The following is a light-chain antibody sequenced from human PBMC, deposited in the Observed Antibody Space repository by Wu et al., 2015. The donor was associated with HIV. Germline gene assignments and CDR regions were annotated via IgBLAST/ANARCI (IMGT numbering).Light chain of an antibody. J-gene: IGKJ1*01. CDR3: QQYNNGPRT. Sequence: EIVMTQSPATLSVSPGERATLSCRASQSVGSNLAWYHQKPGQAPRPLIYGASTRATGIPARFSGSGSGTEFTLTISSMQSEDFAVYYCQQYNNGPRTFGQGTKVEVK. CDR1: QSVGSN. V-gene: IGKV3-15*01. CDR2: GAS.